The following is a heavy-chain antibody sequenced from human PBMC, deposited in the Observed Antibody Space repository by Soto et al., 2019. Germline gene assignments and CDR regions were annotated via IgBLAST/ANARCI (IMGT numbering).Heavy chain of an antibody. J-gene: IGHJ4*02. D-gene: IGHD3-22*01. Sequence: LRLSCAASGFTFSSYGMHWVRQAPGKGLEWVAVISYDGSNKYYADSVKGRFTISRDNSKNTLYLQMNSLRAEDTAVYYCAKELRKVTMIVVVITSGFDYWGQGTLVTVSS. V-gene: IGHV3-30*18. CDR3: AKELRKVTMIVVVITSGFDY. CDR1: GFTFSSYG. CDR2: ISYDGSNK.